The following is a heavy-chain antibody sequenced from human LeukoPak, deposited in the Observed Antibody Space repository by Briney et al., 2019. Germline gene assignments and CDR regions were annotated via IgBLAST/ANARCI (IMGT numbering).Heavy chain of an antibody. CDR3: ARSRAEKVPVLGGYRHHDSFDI. J-gene: IGHJ3*02. Sequence: GESLKMYCKGSGYSFPNYWIGWVRQMPGKGLEWMGIIYPGDSDTTYKPSFQGQVTLSADKSISTDYLQWSSLKASDTAMYYCARSRAEKVPVLGGYRHHDSFDIWGQGTRVTVSS. V-gene: IGHV5-51*01. CDR2: IYPGDSDT. CDR1: GYSFPNYW. D-gene: IGHD3-16*02.